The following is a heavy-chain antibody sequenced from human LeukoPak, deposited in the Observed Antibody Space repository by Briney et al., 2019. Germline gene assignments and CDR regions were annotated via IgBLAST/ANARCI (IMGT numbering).Heavy chain of an antibody. CDR3: ASRDYGGNPLSGY. D-gene: IGHD4-23*01. CDR1: GGSFSGYY. J-gene: IGHJ4*02. CDR2: INHSGST. Sequence: SETLSLTRAVYGGSFSGYYWSWIRQPPGKGLEWIGEINHSGSTNYNPSLKSRVTISVDTSKNQFSLKLSSVTAADTAVYYCASRDYGGNPLSGYWGQGTLVTVSS. V-gene: IGHV4-34*01.